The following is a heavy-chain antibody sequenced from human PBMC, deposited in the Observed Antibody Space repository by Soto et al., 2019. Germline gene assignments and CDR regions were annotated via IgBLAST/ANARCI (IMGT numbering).Heavy chain of an antibody. D-gene: IGHD6-6*01. Sequence: PSETLSLTCSVSSDSMNSGGYYLSWIRQHPGKGLEWIGYIYSNGDTYYNPSLKSRVTISVDTSKNQVSLNLTSVTAADTAVYYCARRGGSSSGYYYYAMDVWGQGTTVTVSS. CDR2: IYSNGDT. J-gene: IGHJ6*02. CDR3: ARRGGSSSGYYYYAMDV. V-gene: IGHV4-31*03. CDR1: SDSMNSGGYY.